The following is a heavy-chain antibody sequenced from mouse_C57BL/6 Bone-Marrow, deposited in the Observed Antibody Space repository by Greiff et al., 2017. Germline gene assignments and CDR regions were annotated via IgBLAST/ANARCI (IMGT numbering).Heavy chain of an antibody. CDR3: TREGSYYPAWFAY. CDR2: ISSGGDYI. V-gene: IGHV5-9-1*02. J-gene: IGHJ3*01. D-gene: IGHD2-1*01. CDR1: GFTFSSYA. Sequence: EVKLMESGEGLVKPGGSLKLSCAASGFTFSSYAMSWVRQTPEKRLEWVAYISSGGDYIYYADTVKGRFTISRDNARNTLYLLMSSLKSEDTAMYYCTREGSYYPAWFAYWGQGTLVTVSA.